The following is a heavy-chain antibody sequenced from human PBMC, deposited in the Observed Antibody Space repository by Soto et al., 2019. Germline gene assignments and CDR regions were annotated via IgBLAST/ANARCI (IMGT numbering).Heavy chain of an antibody. CDR1: GGSISSYY. J-gene: IGHJ4*02. CDR2: IYYTGST. Sequence: SETLSLTCTVSGGSISSYYWSWIRQPPGKGLEWIGYIYYTGSTNYDPSLKSRVTMSVDTSKNQFSLRLSSVTASDTAVYYCARHDFGESDYWGQGTLVTVSS. V-gene: IGHV4-59*08. D-gene: IGHD4-17*01. CDR3: ARHDFGESDY.